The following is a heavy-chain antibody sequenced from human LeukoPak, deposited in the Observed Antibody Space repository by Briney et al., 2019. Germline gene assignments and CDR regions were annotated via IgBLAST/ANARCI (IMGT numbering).Heavy chain of an antibody. CDR3: TRGYSYAYYFDY. D-gene: IGHD5-18*01. Sequence: SETLSLTCAVSGYSISSGYYWGWIRQPPGKGLEWIASIYSSGSTYYNPSLKSRVTISVGTSKNQFSLNLSSVTAADTAVYYCTRGYSYAYYFDYWGQGTLVTVSS. V-gene: IGHV4-38-2*01. CDR1: GYSISSGYY. J-gene: IGHJ4*02. CDR2: IYSSGST.